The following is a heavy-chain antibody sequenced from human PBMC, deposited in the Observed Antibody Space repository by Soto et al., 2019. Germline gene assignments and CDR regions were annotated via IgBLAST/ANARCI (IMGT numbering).Heavy chain of an antibody. CDR3: ARVKSLAGEY. J-gene: IGHJ4*02. D-gene: IGHD2-15*01. V-gene: IGHV3-7*05. CDR1: GFTFSSYW. Sequence: EVQLVESGGGLVQPGGSLRLSCAASGFTFSSYWMSWVRQVPGKGLEWVANIKQDGNERYYVDSVKGRFTTSRDNAKNSLYLQMNSLTAEDTAVYYCARVKSLAGEYWGQGTLVTVSS. CDR2: IKQDGNER.